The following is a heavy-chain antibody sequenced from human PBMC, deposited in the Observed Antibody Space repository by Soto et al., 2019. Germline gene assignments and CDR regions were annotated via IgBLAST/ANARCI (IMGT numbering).Heavy chain of an antibody. CDR2: ISSSSTTI. J-gene: IGHJ3*02. CDR1: GFTFSAYS. CDR3: ARPVPRDDAFDS. D-gene: IGHD1-1*01. V-gene: IGHV3-48*02. Sequence: EVQLVDSGGALEQPGGSLRLSCAASGFTFSAYSMNWVRQAPGKGLEWVSYISSSSTTIYYADSVKGRFTISRDNAKNSLYLQMSRLRDEDTAVYLCARPVPRDDAFDSWGQGKRVTVSS.